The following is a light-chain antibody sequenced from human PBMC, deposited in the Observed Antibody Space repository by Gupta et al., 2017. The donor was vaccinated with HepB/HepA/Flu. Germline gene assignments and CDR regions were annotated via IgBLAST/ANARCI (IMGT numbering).Light chain of an antibody. CDR1: QGIRDD. J-gene: IGKJ2*03. CDR2: TAS. V-gene: IGKV1-17*01. CDR3: LQHNNYPPVS. Sequence: DIQMTQSPSCLSVSVGDRVTITCRASQGIRDDLAWYQQKPGKAPKRLIYTASHLESGVPSRFSGSGSGTEFTLTISSLQPEDLATYYCLQHNNYPPVSFGQGTKLEI.